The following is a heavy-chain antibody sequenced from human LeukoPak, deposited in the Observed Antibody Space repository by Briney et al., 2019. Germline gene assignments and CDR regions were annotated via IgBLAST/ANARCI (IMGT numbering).Heavy chain of an antibody. CDR3: ASRVVPAAMRSYYYYMDV. CDR2: IIPIFGTA. CDR1: GGTFSSYA. J-gene: IGHJ6*03. V-gene: IGHV1-69*13. Sequence: SVKVSCTTSGGTFSSYAISWVRQAPGQGLEWMGGIIPIFGTANYAQKFQGRVTITADESTNTAYMELSSLRSEDTAVYYCASRVVPAAMRSYYYYMDVWGKGTTVTVSS. D-gene: IGHD2-2*01.